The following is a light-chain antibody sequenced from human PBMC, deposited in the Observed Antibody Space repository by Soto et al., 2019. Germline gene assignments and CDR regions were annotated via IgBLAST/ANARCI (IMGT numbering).Light chain of an antibody. J-gene: IGKJ2*01. CDR3: QVSYEIPYT. V-gene: IGKV1-39*01. Sequence: DIQMTQSPSSLSASVGDRITITCRASQSISTYLNWYQQKPGGAPKLLIHAAFNLQSGVPPRFSGSGSGTDFSLSISSLPPEDSATYYCQVSYEIPYTFGQGTKLEIK. CDR1: QSISTY. CDR2: AAF.